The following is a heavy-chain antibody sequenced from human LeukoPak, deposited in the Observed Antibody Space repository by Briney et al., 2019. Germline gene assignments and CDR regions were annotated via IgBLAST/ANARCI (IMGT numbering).Heavy chain of an antibody. CDR1: VYTFTSYD. J-gene: IGHJ4*02. V-gene: IGHV1-8*01. Sequence: ASVKVSCKASVYTFTSYDINWVRQATGQGLEGMGWMNPNSGKAGYAQKFQGRVTMTRNSSIRTAYMELSSLRSEDTAVYYCAVLRSIAAASAYWGQGSLVTVSS. CDR2: MNPNSGKA. CDR3: AVLRSIAAASAY. D-gene: IGHD6-13*01.